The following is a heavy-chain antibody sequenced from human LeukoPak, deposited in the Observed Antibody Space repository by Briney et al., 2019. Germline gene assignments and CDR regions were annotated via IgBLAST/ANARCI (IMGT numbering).Heavy chain of an antibody. CDR2: IYPGDSDT. V-gene: IGHV5-51*01. Sequence: GESRKISCKGSGYSFTSYWIGWVRQMPGKGLEWMGIIYPGDSDTRYSPSFQGQVTISADKSISTAYLQWSSLKASDTAMYYCARRAYCSSTSCYSRAFDIWGQGTMVTVSS. CDR1: GYSFTSYW. D-gene: IGHD2-2*02. CDR3: ARRAYCSSTSCYSRAFDI. J-gene: IGHJ3*02.